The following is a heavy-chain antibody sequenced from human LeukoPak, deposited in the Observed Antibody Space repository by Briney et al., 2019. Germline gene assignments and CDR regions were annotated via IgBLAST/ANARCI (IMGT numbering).Heavy chain of an antibody. CDR3: ARGRNYDFWSGYYTSLDWFDP. V-gene: IGHV3-23*01. CDR1: GFTFSSYA. D-gene: IGHD3-3*01. Sequence: GGSLRLSCAASGFTFSSYAMSWVRQAPGKGLEWVSAISGSGGSTYYADSVKGRFTISRDNSKNTLYLQMNSLRAEDTAVYYCARGRNYDFWSGYYTSLDWFDPWGQGTLVTVSS. J-gene: IGHJ5*02. CDR2: ISGSGGST.